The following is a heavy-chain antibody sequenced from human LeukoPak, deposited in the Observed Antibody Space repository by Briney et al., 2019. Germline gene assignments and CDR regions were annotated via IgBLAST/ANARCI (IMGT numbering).Heavy chain of an antibody. Sequence: SETLSLTCTVSGGSISSYYWSWIRQPPGKGLEWIGYISYSGSTNYNPSLKSRVTISVDTSKNQFSLKLSSVTAADTAVYYCARARKLRFLEWLPDNWFDPWGQGTLVTVSS. V-gene: IGHV4-59*12. D-gene: IGHD3-3*01. J-gene: IGHJ5*02. CDR2: ISYSGST. CDR1: GGSISSYY. CDR3: ARARKLRFLEWLPDNWFDP.